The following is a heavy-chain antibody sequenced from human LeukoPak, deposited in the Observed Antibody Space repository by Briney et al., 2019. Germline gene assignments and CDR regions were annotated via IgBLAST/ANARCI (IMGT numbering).Heavy chain of an antibody. CDR2: ICWNSGSI. CDR1: GFTFDDYA. Sequence: GGSLRLSCAASGFTFDDYAMHWVRQAPGKGLEWVSGICWNSGSICYADSVKGRFTISRDNVKNSLYLQMNSLGAEDTALYYCAKERQDGYEPSYFDYWGQGTLVTVSS. D-gene: IGHD5-24*01. V-gene: IGHV3-9*01. J-gene: IGHJ4*02. CDR3: AKERQDGYEPSYFDY.